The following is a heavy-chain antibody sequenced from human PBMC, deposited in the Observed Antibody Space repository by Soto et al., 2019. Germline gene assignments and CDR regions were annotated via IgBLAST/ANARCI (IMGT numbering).Heavy chain of an antibody. CDR2: ISYDGSNK. CDR3: AKWDNWNLFAFDI. Sequence: QVQLVESGGGVVQPGRSLRLSCAASGFTFSSYGMHWVRQAPGKGLEWVAVISYDGSNKYYADSVKGRFTISRDNSKNTLYLQMNSLRAEDTAVYYCAKWDNWNLFAFDIWGQGTMVTVSS. V-gene: IGHV3-30*18. J-gene: IGHJ3*02. D-gene: IGHD1-7*01. CDR1: GFTFSSYG.